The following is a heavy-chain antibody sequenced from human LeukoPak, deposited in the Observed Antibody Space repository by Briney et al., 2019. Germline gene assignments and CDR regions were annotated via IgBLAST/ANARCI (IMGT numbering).Heavy chain of an antibody. V-gene: IGHV3-23*01. CDR1: GFTFSSYA. Sequence: GGSLRLSCPASGFTFSSYAMSWVRQAPGKGLEWVSGISSSGGSTVYADSVKGRFTISRDNSKNTLYLQMTSLRAGDTAVFYCAKDSSVFHYDSRNFDYWGQGTLVTVPS. CDR2: ISSSGGST. J-gene: IGHJ4*02. D-gene: IGHD3-22*01. CDR3: AKDSSVFHYDSRNFDY.